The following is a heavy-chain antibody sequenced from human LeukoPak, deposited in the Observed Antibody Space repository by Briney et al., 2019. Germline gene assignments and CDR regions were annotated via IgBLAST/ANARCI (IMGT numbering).Heavy chain of an antibody. Sequence: SETLSLTCTVSGGSISSYYWSWIRQPPGKGLEWIGYIYYSGSTNYNPSLKSRVTISVDTSKNQFSLKLSSVTAADTAVYYCAREVGVAARHKDLSPRLSLGDYYYYMDVWGKGTTVTVSS. CDR1: GGSISSYY. J-gene: IGHJ6*03. V-gene: IGHV4-59*12. CDR2: IYYSGST. D-gene: IGHD6-6*01. CDR3: AREVGVAARHKDLSPRLSLGDYYYYMDV.